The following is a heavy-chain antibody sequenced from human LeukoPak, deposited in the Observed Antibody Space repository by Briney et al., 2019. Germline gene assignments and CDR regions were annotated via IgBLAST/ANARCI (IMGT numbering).Heavy chain of an antibody. J-gene: IGHJ4*02. V-gene: IGHV4-61*01. D-gene: IGHD2/OR15-2a*01. CDR2: TYYSGST. CDR3: VRDRDLYYFDY. Sequence: SETLSLTCTVSGGSVSSDSYYWSWIRQPPGKGLDWIGYTYYSGSTNYNPSLKSRVTISVDTSKNQFSLKLSSVTAADTAVYYCVRDRDLYYFDYWGQGTLVTVSS. CDR1: GGSVSSDSYY.